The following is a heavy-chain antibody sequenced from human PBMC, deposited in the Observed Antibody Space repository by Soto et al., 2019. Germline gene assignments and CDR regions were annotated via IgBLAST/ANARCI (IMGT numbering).Heavy chain of an antibody. Sequence: QVQLVQSGAEVKKPGASVKVSCKASGYTFISNGISWARQAPGQVVEWMGWINDDNGNTNYAQKFQGRVTMTTDTSTSTAYMELRSLRSDDTAIYYCARDLGYGDYGTDFWGQGALVTVSS. J-gene: IGHJ4*02. CDR2: INDDNGNT. CDR3: ARDLGYGDYGTDF. CDR1: GYTFISNG. D-gene: IGHD4-17*01. V-gene: IGHV1-18*04.